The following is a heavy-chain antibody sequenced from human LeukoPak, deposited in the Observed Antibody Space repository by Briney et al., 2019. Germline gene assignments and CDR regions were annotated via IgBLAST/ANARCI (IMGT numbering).Heavy chain of an antibody. CDR2: IKSKTDGGTT. D-gene: IGHD3-16*01. J-gene: IGHJ1*01. Sequence: GGSFRLSCAVSGFTFNTAWMSWVRQAPGKGLEYIGRIKSKTDGGTTYYAAPVKRRFTISRDDSKNTLYLQMNGLKIEDTALYYCTADLRLWGQGTLVTVSS. CDR3: TADLRL. CDR1: GFTFNTAW. V-gene: IGHV3-15*01.